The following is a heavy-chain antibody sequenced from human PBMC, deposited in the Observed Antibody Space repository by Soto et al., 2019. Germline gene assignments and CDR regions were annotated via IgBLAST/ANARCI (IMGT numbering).Heavy chain of an antibody. CDR3: ARGGYSSTWSNLLDRSGLDV. CDR1: GGTFSSYA. J-gene: IGHJ6*02. CDR2: IVPLFRTT. Sequence: QVQLVQSGAEAKKPESSVKVCCKTSGGTFSSYAISWVRQAPGQGLEWMGGIVPLFRTTNYAQKFQGRVTITADTSTYTVYMELSRLRSGDTAVYYCARGGYSSTWSNLLDRSGLDVWGQGTTVTVSS. D-gene: IGHD6-13*01. V-gene: IGHV1-69*06.